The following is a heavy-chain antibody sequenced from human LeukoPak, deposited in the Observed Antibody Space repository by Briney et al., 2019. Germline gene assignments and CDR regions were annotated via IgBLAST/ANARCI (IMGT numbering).Heavy chain of an antibody. CDR2: IKSKTDGGTT. CDR1: GFTFSNAW. J-gene: IGHJ4*02. Sequence: GGSLRLSCAASGFTFSNAWMSWVRQAPGKGLEWVGRIKSKTDGGTTDYAAPVKGRFTISRDDSKNTLYLQMNSLKTEDAAVYYCTTDSYYDFWSGYYIESYFDYWGQGTLVTVSS. D-gene: IGHD3-3*01. V-gene: IGHV3-15*01. CDR3: TTDSYYDFWSGYYIESYFDY.